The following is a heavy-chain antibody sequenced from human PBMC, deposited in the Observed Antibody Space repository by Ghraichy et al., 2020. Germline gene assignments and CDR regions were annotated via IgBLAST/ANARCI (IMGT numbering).Heavy chain of an antibody. Sequence: GGSLRLSCAASGFTFSSYSMNWVRQAPGKGLEWVSYIGRGGSSSYYADSVKGRFTISRDNAKNSVYLYMNSLRAEDTALYYCVRAGCGCRTCTFYNWGQGALVTVSS. CDR1: GFTFSSYS. CDR2: IGRGGSSS. CDR3: VRAGCGCRTCTFYN. J-gene: IGHJ4*02. V-gene: IGHV3-48*04. D-gene: IGHD6-19*01.